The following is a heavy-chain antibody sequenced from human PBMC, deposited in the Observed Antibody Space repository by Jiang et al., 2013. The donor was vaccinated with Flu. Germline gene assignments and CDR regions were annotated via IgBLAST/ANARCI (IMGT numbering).Heavy chain of an antibody. CDR2: VNAYNGNT. CDR3: ARVAARAEKDYYYYGMDV. CDR1: GYTFASYG. J-gene: IGHJ6*02. Sequence: SGAEVKKPGASVKVSCKASGYTFASYGITWVRQVPGQGLEWMGWVNAYNGNTNYAQKFQGWVTMTRDTSISTAYMELSRLRSDDTAVYYCARVAARAEKDYYYYGMDVWGQGTTVTVSS. D-gene: IGHD6-6*01. V-gene: IGHV1-18*01.